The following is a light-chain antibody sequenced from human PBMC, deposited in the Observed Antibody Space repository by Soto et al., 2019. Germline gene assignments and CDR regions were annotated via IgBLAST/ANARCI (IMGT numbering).Light chain of an antibody. CDR3: QVWDSSSDRDVV. V-gene: IGLV3-21*04. Sequence: SYELTQPPSVSVAPGKTARITCGGNTTGSKSVHWYQQKPGQAPVLVIYYDSDRPSGIPERFSGSNSGNTATLTISRVEAGDEADYYCQVWDSSSDRDVVFGGGTKLTVL. CDR2: YDS. CDR1: TTGSKS. J-gene: IGLJ2*01.